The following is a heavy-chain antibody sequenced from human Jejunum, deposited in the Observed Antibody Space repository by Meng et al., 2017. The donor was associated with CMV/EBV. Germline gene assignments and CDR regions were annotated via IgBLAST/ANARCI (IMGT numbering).Heavy chain of an antibody. CDR3: ARDVPDHYSPND. CDR1: GFSFSTYS. CDR2: IRLDATDK. V-gene: IGHV3-30*02. D-gene: IGHD4-11*01. Sequence: QMQLVDSGXGVVQPGGSLSFSCAASGFSFSTYSMYWVRQAPGKGLEWVSFIRLDATDKFYADSVKGRFTISRDNSKNMLYLQMSSLRTEDTAVYYCARDVPDHYSPNDWGQGTLVTVSS. J-gene: IGHJ4*02.